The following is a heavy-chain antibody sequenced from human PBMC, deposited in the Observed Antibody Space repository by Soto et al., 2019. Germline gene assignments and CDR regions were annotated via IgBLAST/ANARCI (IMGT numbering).Heavy chain of an antibody. CDR2: ISGSGGST. V-gene: IGHV3-23*01. D-gene: IGHD6-13*01. CDR3: AKDQGSSWYEIDY. J-gene: IGHJ4*02. Sequence: EVQLLESGGGLVQPGGSLRLSCAASGFTFSNYAVTWVRQAPGKGLEWVSTISGSGGSTYYADSVKGRFTISRDNSKNTLYLQMNSLRAEDTAVYSCAKDQGSSWYEIDYWGQGTLFTVSS. CDR1: GFTFSNYA.